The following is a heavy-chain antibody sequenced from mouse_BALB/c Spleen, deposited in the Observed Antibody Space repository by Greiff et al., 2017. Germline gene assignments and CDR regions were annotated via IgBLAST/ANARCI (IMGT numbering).Heavy chain of an antibody. Sequence: VQLQQSGPSLVKPSQTLSLTCSVTGDSITSGYWNWIRKFPGNKLEYMGYISYSGSTYYNPSLKSRLSITRGTSKNQYYLQLNSVTTEDTATYYCAISGRLRRAFAYWGQGTLVTVSA. V-gene: IGHV3-8*02. CDR1: GDSITSGY. D-gene: IGHD2-4*01. CDR3: AISGRLRRAFAY. J-gene: IGHJ3*01. CDR2: ISYSGST.